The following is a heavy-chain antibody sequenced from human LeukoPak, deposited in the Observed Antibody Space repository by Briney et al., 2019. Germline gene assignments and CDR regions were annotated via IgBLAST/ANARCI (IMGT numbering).Heavy chain of an antibody. CDR2: IYYSGST. V-gene: IGHV4-59*01. Sequence: SETLSLTCTVSGGSISSYYWSWIRQPPGKGLEWIGFIYYSGSTNYNPSLKSRVTISVDTSKNQFSLKLSSVTAADTAVYYCARDGHVMDVWGKGTTVTVSS. CDR3: ARDGHVMDV. CDR1: GGSISSYY. J-gene: IGHJ6*03.